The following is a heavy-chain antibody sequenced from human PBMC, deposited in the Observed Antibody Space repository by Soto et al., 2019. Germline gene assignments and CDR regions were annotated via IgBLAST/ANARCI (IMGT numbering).Heavy chain of an antibody. D-gene: IGHD3-22*01. V-gene: IGHV4-39*01. CDR2: IYYSGST. Sequence: SEPLSLTSTVSGGSISSSGYYWGWSRQPPRKGLEWRGSIYYSGSTYYNPSHKRRGIISVEGTKNQFSLKLSSVTAADTAVYYCARYWLSSDYYYVTSFDYWGPGTLVTVSS. J-gene: IGHJ4*02. CDR3: ARYWLSSDYYYVTSFDY. CDR1: GGSISSSGYY.